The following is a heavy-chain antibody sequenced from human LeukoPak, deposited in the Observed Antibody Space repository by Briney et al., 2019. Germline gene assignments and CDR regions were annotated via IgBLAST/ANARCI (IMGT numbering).Heavy chain of an antibody. CDR2: IYYSGST. CDR3: ARLRGFAVTATSA. Sequence: SETLSLTCTVSGGSMSRYYWSWIRQPPGEALEWIGYIYYSGSTNYNPSLKSRVTILVDTSKTQLSLKLSSVTAADTAVYYCARLRGFAVTATSAWGQGTQVTVSS. CDR1: GGSMSRYY. J-gene: IGHJ5*02. D-gene: IGHD2-21*02. V-gene: IGHV4-59*12.